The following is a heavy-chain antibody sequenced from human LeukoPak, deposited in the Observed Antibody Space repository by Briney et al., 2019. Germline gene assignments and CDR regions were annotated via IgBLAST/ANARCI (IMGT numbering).Heavy chain of an antibody. CDR1: GGTFSSYA. J-gene: IGHJ4*02. V-gene: IGHV1-69*13. D-gene: IGHD3-9*01. CDR2: IIPIFGTA. Sequence: PVKVSCKASGGTFSSYAISWVRQAPGQGLEWMGGIIPIFGTANYAQKFQGRVTITADESTSTAYMELSSLRSEDTAVYYCATTYYNILTGLSWGQGTLVTVSS. CDR3: ATTYYNILTGLS.